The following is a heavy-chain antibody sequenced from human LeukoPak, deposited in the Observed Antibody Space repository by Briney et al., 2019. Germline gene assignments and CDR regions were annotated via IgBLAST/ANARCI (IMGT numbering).Heavy chain of an antibody. CDR3: AKDEAGIAVAGPYYFDY. CDR2: IYSGGST. CDR1: GFTVSSNY. Sequence: GGSLRLSCAASGFTVSSNYMSWVRQAPGKGLEWVSVIYSGGSTYYADSVKGRFTISRDNSKNTLYLQMNSLRAEDTAVYYCAKDEAGIAVAGPYYFDYWGQGTLVTVSS. V-gene: IGHV3-53*01. J-gene: IGHJ4*02. D-gene: IGHD6-19*01.